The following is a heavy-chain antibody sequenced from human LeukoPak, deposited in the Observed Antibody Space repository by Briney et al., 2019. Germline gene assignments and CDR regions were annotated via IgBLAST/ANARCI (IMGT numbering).Heavy chain of an antibody. V-gene: IGHV1-2*02. CDR2: INPNIGGT. CDR3: AGGFGGSWTEYFQH. CDR1: GYSFTGYY. Sequence: ASVKVSCKASGYSFTGYYMHWVRQAPGQGLEWMGWINPNIGGTNYAQKFQGRVTMARDRSSSTVYMELSRLRSDDTAVYYCAGGFGGSWTEYFQHWGQGTLVTASS. D-gene: IGHD6-13*01. J-gene: IGHJ1*01.